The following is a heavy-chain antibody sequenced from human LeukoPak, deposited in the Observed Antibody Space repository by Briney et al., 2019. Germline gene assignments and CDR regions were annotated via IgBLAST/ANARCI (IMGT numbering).Heavy chain of an antibody. Sequence: GGSLRLSCAASGFTFSDYYMSWIRQAPGKGLEWVSYISSSGSTIYYADSVKGRFTISRDNAKNSLYLQMNSLRAEDTAVYYCARDSGPVRIAAPLGFDYWGQGTLVTVSS. CDR1: GFTFSDYY. J-gene: IGHJ4*02. D-gene: IGHD6-6*01. CDR3: ARDSGPVRIAAPLGFDY. V-gene: IGHV3-11*04. CDR2: ISSSGSTI.